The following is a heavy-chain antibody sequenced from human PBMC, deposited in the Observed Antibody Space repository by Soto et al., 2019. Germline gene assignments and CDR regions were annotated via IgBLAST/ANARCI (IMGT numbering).Heavy chain of an antibody. CDR1: GGSIDYYY. CDR2: ISDNGNT. CDR3: ARDSTALFPYSEIDA. J-gene: IGHJ6*02. V-gene: IGHV4-59*01. D-gene: IGHD2-15*01. Sequence: QVQLRESGPGQVKPSETLSLTCTVSGGSIDYYYWIWIRQPPGKGLEWLGDISDNGNTGYNPSLRGRVTFSVDTSKNQSTLTLNSVTTADTAVYYCARDSTALFPYSEIDAGGQGTTATVSS.